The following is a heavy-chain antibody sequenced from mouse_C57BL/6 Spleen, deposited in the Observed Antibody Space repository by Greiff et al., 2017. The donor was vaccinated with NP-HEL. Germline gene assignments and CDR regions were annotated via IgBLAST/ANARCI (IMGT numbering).Heavy chain of an antibody. CDR2: ISSGGDYI. CDR1: GFTFSSYA. CDR3: TRVYGSHWYFDV. J-gene: IGHJ1*03. V-gene: IGHV5-9-1*02. Sequence: EVMLVESGEGLVKPGGSLKLSCAASGFTFSSYAMSWVRQTPEKRLEWVAYISSGGDYIYYADTVKGRFTISRDNARNTLYLQMSSLKSEDTAMYYCTRVYGSHWYFDVWGTGTTVTVSS. D-gene: IGHD2-1*01.